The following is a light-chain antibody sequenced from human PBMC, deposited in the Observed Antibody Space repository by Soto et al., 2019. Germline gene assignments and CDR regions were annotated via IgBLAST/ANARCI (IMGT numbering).Light chain of an antibody. Sequence: QAVVTQPPSASGTPGQRVTISCSGSSSNIGSNNVNWYQQLPGTAPSLLIYGNNQRPSGVPDRFSGSKSGTSASLAISGLQSEDEGDYYCAAWDDSLNGPVFGGGTKLTVL. CDR1: SSNIGSNN. CDR2: GNN. J-gene: IGLJ2*01. V-gene: IGLV1-44*01. CDR3: AAWDDSLNGPV.